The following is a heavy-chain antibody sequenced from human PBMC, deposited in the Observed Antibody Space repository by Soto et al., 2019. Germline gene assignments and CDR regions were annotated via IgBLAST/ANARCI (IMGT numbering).Heavy chain of an antibody. CDR2: IYYSGST. CDR3: ARGGSYYYYYGLDV. J-gene: IGHJ6*02. V-gene: IGHV4-61*08. D-gene: IGHD1-26*01. CDR1: GVSVTNGDYY. Sequence: TLSLTCTVSGVSVTNGDYYWNWIRQPPGKGLEWIGYIYYSGSTNYNPSLKSRVTMSLDTSKNQFSLRLSSVTAVDTAAYFCARGGSYYYYYGLDVWGQGTTVTVSS.